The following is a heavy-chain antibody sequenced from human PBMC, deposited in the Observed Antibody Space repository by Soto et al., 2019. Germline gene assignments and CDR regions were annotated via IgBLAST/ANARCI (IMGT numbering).Heavy chain of an antibody. CDR3: ARGAGTVTAGGAAFDS. Sequence: SETLSLTCTVSGGSITNYYWTWIRQAPGKGLEWIGDIHYSGIANNNPSLKSRRTTSVDKPRNHFSLTMKSVTAPDPAVYFCARGAGTVTAGGAAFDSWGQGILVTVSS. CDR2: IHYSGIA. J-gene: IGHJ5*01. D-gene: IGHD6-19*01. V-gene: IGHV4-59*01. CDR1: GGSITNYY.